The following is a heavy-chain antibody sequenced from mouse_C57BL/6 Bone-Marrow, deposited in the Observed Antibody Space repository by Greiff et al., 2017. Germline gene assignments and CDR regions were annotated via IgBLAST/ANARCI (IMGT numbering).Heavy chain of an antibody. CDR3: TRARNYFDY. CDR1: GFNIKDDY. V-gene: IGHV14-4*01. Sequence: EVQLQQSGAELVRPGASVKLSCTASGFNIKDDYMHWVKQRPEQGLEWIGWIDPENGDTEYASKFQGKATITADPSSNPAYLQLSSLTSEDTAVYYCTRARNYFDYWGQGTTLTVSS. D-gene: IGHD3-3*01. CDR2: IDPENGDT. J-gene: IGHJ2*01.